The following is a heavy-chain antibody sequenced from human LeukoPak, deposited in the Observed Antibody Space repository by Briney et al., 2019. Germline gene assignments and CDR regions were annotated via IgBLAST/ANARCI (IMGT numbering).Heavy chain of an antibody. V-gene: IGHV3-30*01. D-gene: IGHD3-16*01. Sequence: GGSLRLSCAASGFTFSSYAMHWVRQAPGKGLEWVAVISYDGSNKYYADSVKGRFAISRDNSKNTLYLQMNSLRAEDTAVYYCARDGGGDAFDIWGQGTMGTVSS. CDR3: ARDGGGDAFDI. CDR2: ISYDGSNK. CDR1: GFTFSSYA. J-gene: IGHJ3*02.